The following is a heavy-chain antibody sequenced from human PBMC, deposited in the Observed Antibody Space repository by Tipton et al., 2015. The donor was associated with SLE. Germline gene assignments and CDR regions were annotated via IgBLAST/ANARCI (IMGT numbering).Heavy chain of an antibody. V-gene: IGHV1-18*01. CDR1: GYTFIHKG. Sequence: QLVQSGVEVKKPGASVKVSCKASGYTFIHKGISWVRQAPGQGLEFMGWISVYNGYTNYAQKFQGRVTLTTDTSTSTAYMELRSLRSDDTAVYYCARLGDWDFYYYMDVWGKGTTVTVSS. J-gene: IGHJ6*03. D-gene: IGHD3-16*01. CDR3: ARLGDWDFYYYMDV. CDR2: ISVYNGYT.